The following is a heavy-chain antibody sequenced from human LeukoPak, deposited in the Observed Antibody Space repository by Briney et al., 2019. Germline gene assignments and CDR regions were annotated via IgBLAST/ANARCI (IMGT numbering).Heavy chain of an antibody. CDR3: AKDHEWELDGSDFQH. CDR2: IRYDGSNK. J-gene: IGHJ1*01. CDR1: GFAFSSYG. D-gene: IGHD1-26*01. V-gene: IGHV3-30*02. Sequence: GGSLRLSCAASGFAFSSYGMHWVRQAPGKGLEWVAFIRYDGSNKYYADSVKGRFTISRDNSKNTLYLQMNSLRAEDTAVYYCAKDHEWELDGSDFQHWGQGTLVTVSS.